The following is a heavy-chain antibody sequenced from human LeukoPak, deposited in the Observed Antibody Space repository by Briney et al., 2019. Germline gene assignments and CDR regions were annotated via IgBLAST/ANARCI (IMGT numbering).Heavy chain of an antibody. V-gene: IGHV1-18*01. D-gene: IGHD1-26*01. CDR2: ISAYNGNT. CDR3: ARKSLGATTGDY. J-gene: IGHJ4*02. CDR1: GYTFTSYG. Sequence: ASVKVSCKASGYTFTSYGISWVRQAPGQGLEWTGWISAYNGNTNYAQKLQGRVTMTTDTSTSTAYMELRSLRSDDTAVYYCARKSLGATTGDYWGQGTLVTVSS.